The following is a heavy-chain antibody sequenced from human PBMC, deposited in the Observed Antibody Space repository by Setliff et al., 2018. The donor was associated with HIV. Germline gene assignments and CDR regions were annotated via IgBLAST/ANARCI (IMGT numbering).Heavy chain of an antibody. CDR1: GGSFSAYX. CDR2: INHSGST. CDR3: VNTSXAMGAVDS. D-gene: IGHD3-16*01. Sequence: PSETLSLTCAVYGGSFSAYXXXWIRQPPGKGLEWIGEINHSGSTNYNPSLKTRVTIMXDTSKNQLSLKLGSVTAADTAGYXRVNTSXAMGAVDSWGQGTLVTVSS. J-gene: IGHJ4*02. V-gene: IGHV4-34*01.